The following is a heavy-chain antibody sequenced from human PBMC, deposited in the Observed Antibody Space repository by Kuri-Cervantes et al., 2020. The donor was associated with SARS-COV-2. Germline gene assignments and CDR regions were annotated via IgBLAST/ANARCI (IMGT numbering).Heavy chain of an antibody. CDR1: GGAITTYNW. D-gene: IGHD2-2*02. CDR3: ARDSTYTFDI. J-gene: IGHJ3*02. Sequence: SETLSLTCVVSGGAITTYNWWSWVRQPPGKGLQWIGEFLHAGSTKFNPSLTLKGRVTMSLDKSKNQFSLNLTSVTAADTAVYYCARDSTYTFDIWGQGTLVTVSS. V-gene: IGHV4-4*02. CDR2: FLHAGST.